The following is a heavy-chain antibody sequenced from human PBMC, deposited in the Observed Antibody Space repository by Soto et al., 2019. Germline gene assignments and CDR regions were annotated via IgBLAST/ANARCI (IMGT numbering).Heavy chain of an antibody. D-gene: IGHD3-10*01. Sequence: SETLSLTCTVSGGSVSSGEYYWSWIRQPPGRGLEWIGYIYYSGSIYYNPSLKSRVTRSVDTSKNQFSLKLSSVTAADTAVYYCARGPQSCRGVIEVGWFDLWGQGTLVTVSS. CDR3: ARGPQSCRGVIEVGWFDL. CDR2: IYYSGSI. CDR1: GGSVSSGEYY. J-gene: IGHJ5*02. V-gene: IGHV4-30-4*01.